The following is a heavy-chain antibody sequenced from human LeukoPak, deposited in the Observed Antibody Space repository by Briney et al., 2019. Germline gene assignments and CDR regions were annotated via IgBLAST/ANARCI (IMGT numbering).Heavy chain of an antibody. J-gene: IGHJ6*03. CDR1: GGSISSGGYY. V-gene: IGHV4-31*03. CDR3: ARVGATNYYYYMDV. CDR2: IYYSGST. Sequence: SQTLSLTCTVSGGSISSGGYYWSWIRQHPEKGLEWIGYIYYSGSTYYNPSLKSRVTISVDTSKNQFTLKLSSVTAADTAVYYCARVGATNYYYYMDVWGKGTTVTVSS. D-gene: IGHD1-26*01.